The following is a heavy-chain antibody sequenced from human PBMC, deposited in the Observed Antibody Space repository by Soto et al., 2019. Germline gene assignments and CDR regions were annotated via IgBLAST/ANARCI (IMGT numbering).Heavy chain of an antibody. CDR3: ARESSSGNWFDP. CDR1: GGSISSGGYY. CDR2: IYYSGST. D-gene: IGHD6-6*01. J-gene: IGHJ5*02. V-gene: IGHV4-31*02. Sequence: PSETLSLTCTVSGGSISSGGYYFICIRQHPWKGLELIGYIYYSGSTYYNPSLKSRVTISVDTSKNQFSLKLSSVTAADTAVYHCARESSSGNWFDPWGQGTLVTVSS.